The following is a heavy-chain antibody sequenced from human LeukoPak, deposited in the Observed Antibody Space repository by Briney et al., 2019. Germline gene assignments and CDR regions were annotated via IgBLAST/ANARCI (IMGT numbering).Heavy chain of an antibody. CDR1: GFTFSSYS. D-gene: IGHD3-3*01. J-gene: IGHJ4*02. CDR3: ARESGITIVRVVTRDFDY. V-gene: IGHV3-48*01. CDR2: ISSNNSTI. Sequence: GESLRLSCAASGFTFSSYSMNWVRQPPRQGMEWDSYISSNNSTIYYANSVPRRFTTCSDNATKSLYLQMNSLRAEETAVYYCARESGITIVRVVTRDFDYWGQGTLVTVSS.